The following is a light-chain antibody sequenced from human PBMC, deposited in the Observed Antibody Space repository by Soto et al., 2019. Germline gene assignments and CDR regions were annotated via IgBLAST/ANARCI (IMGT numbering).Light chain of an antibody. V-gene: IGLV2-18*02. CDR1: STDFVSYNR. CDR2: EVS. J-gene: IGLJ3*02. Sequence: QSALTQPPSVSGSPGQSVTISCTGTSTDFVSYNRVSWYQQPPGTAPKLMIYEVSKRPSGVPDRFSGSKSGNTASLTISGLQAADEADYYCGAWDGSLSVGVFGGGTKVTVL. CDR3: GAWDGSLSVGV.